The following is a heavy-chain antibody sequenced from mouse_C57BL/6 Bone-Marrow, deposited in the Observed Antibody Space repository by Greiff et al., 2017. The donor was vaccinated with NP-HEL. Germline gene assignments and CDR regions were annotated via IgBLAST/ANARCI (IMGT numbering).Heavy chain of an antibody. V-gene: IGHV3-6*01. Sequence: EVKLQESGPGLVKPSQSLSLTCSVTGYSITSGYYWNWIRQFPGNKLEWMGYISYDGSNNYNPSLKNRISITRDTSKNQFFLKLNSVTTEDTATYYCARGFYDYDDGYWGQGTTLTVSS. J-gene: IGHJ2*01. CDR2: ISYDGSN. D-gene: IGHD2-4*01. CDR1: GYSITSGYY. CDR3: ARGFYDYDDGY.